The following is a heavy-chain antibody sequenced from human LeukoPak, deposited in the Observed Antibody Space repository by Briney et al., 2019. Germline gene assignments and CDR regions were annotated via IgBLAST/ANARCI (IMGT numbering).Heavy chain of an antibody. V-gene: IGHV3-13*01. CDR1: GFTFSSYD. CDR2: IGTAGDT. D-gene: IGHD3-22*01. J-gene: IGHJ6*02. Sequence: GGSLRLSCAASGFTFSSYDMHWVRQATGKGLEWVSAIGTAGDTYYPGSVKGRFTISRENAKNSLYLQMNSLRAGDTAVYYCARGLDSREFYYYYGMDVWGQGTTVTVSS. CDR3: ARGLDSREFYYYYGMDV.